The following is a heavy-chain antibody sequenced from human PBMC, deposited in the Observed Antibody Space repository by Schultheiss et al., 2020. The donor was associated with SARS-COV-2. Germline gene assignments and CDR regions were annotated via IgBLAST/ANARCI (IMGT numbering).Heavy chain of an antibody. V-gene: IGHV4-30-4*01. Sequence: SQTLSLTCTVSGGSISSGDYYWSWIRQPPGKGLEWIGYIYYSGSTYYNPSLKSRVTISVDKSKNQFSLQLSSVTAADTAVYYCARYYYDGTGDNWFDPWGQGIQVTVSS. CDR1: GGSISSGDYY. D-gene: IGHD3-3*01. CDR2: IYYSGST. CDR3: ARYYYDGTGDNWFDP. J-gene: IGHJ5*02.